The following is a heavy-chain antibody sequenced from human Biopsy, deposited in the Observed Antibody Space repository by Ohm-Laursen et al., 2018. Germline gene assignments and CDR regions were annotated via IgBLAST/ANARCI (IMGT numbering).Heavy chain of an antibody. Sequence: SQTLSLTCAVSGGSISSSTTYYWAWLRQPPGKGLEWIGSIYNTETTFYNPSLKSRVTISVDTSTNQFSLTVSSVTAADTALYFCARHPTGFWFGPWGHGTLVTVSS. V-gene: IGHV4-39*01. CDR1: GGSISSSTTYY. J-gene: IGHJ5*02. CDR3: ARHPTGFWFGP. CDR2: IYNTETT.